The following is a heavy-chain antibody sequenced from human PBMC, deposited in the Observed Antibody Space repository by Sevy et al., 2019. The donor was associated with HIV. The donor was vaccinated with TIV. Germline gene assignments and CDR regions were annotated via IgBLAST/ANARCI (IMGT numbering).Heavy chain of an antibody. V-gene: IGHV3-23*01. CDR1: GFTLSTYA. Sequence: GGSLRLSCAASGFTLSTYAMTWVRQAPGKGLEWVSTMSSSGSGTYYVDSAKGRFTISRDNSKNTLYLQMNSLRADDTALYYCAKTRTGSGFYAQLDQWGQGTLVTVSS. J-gene: IGHJ4*02. D-gene: IGHD3-22*01. CDR2: MSSSGSGT. CDR3: AKTRTGSGFYAQLDQ.